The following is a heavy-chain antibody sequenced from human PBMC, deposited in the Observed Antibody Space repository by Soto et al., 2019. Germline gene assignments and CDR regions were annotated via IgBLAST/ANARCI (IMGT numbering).Heavy chain of an antibody. Sequence: QLQLQESGPGLVKPSETLSLTCTVSGGSISSSSYYWGWVRQPPGKGLEWIGSIYYSGSIYYNPSVKSRVTISVDTSKNQFSLKMSSVTAADTAVYYCARRLTTIPYTYWYFDLWGRGTLVTVSS. CDR3: ARRLTTIPYTYWYFDL. D-gene: IGHD4-17*01. CDR1: GGSISSSSYY. J-gene: IGHJ2*01. CDR2: IYYSGSI. V-gene: IGHV4-39*01.